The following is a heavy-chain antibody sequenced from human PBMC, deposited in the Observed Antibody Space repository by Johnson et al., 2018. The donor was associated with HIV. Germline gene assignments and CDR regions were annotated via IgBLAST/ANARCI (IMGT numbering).Heavy chain of an antibody. Sequence: VQLVESGGGLVQPGGSLRLSCAASGFTFSSYAMNWVRQAPGKGLEWVSAISNTGGRTYYADSVKGRFTISRDNSKYSLFLQMNSLRAEDTAVYYCARLIVGAPGAFDIWGQGTMVTVSS. J-gene: IGHJ3*02. CDR3: ARLIVGAPGAFDI. D-gene: IGHD1-26*01. V-gene: IGHV3-23*04. CDR1: GFTFSSYA. CDR2: ISNTGGRT.